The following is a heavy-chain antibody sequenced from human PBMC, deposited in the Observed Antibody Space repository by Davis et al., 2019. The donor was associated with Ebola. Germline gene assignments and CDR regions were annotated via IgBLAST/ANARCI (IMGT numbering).Heavy chain of an antibody. CDR2: ISGSGGST. CDR3: AKDQGLIRHGYYYYYGMDV. V-gene: IGHV3-23*01. D-gene: IGHD2-21*01. J-gene: IGHJ6*04. Sequence: PGGSLRLSCAASGFTFSSYAMTWVRQAPGKGLEWVSGISGSGGSTYYADSVKGRFTISRDNSKNTLYLQMNSLRAEDTAVYYCAKDQGLIRHGYYYYYGMDVWGKGTTVTVSS. CDR1: GFTFSSYA.